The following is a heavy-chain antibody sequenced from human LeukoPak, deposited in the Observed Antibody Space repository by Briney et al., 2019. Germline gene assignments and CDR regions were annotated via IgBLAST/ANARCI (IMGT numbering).Heavy chain of an antibody. Sequence: ASVKVSCKVSGYTLTELSMHWVRQAPGKGLEWMGGFDPEDGETIYAQKFQGRVTITADESTSTAYMELSNLRSEDTAVYYCARVVTPRYCTSTSCYSKGWFDPWGQGTLVTVSS. CDR1: GYTLTELS. CDR3: ARVVTPRYCTSTSCYSKGWFDP. V-gene: IGHV1-24*01. J-gene: IGHJ5*02. CDR2: FDPEDGET. D-gene: IGHD2-2*01.